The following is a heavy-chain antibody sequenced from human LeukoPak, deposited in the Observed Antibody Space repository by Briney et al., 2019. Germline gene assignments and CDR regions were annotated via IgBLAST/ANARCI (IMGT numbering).Heavy chain of an antibody. J-gene: IGHJ4*02. CDR2: IIPIFGTA. Sequence: SVKVSCKASGGTFSSYAISWVRQAPGQGLEWMGGIIPIFGTANYAQKFQGRVTITTDESTSTAYMELSSLRSEDTAVYYCANSYYDSSVQIDYWGQGTLVTVSS. CDR3: ANSYYDSSVQIDY. V-gene: IGHV1-69*05. CDR1: GGTFSSYA. D-gene: IGHD3-22*01.